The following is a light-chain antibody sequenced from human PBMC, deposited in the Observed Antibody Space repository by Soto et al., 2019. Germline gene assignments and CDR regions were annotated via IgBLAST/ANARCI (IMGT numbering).Light chain of an antibody. CDR2: DAS. Sequence: DIQMTQSPSSLSASVGDRVTITCQASQYIRNYLNWYQQKPGKAPKLLIYDASNLETGVPSRFSGSGSGTDFTFTISSLQPEDIATYYCQQYDNLSYTFGQGTKLEIK. CDR1: QYIRNY. V-gene: IGKV1-33*01. CDR3: QQYDNLSYT. J-gene: IGKJ2*01.